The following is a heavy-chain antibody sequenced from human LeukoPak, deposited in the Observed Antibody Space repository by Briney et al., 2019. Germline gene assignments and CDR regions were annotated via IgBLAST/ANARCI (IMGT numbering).Heavy chain of an antibody. CDR2: NSGSGDNT. CDR3: AKDQNPYYYSYMDV. D-gene: IGHD1-14*01. CDR1: GFTFSSSA. Sequence: PGGSLRLSCAASGFTFSSSAMSWVRQAPGKGLEWVSTNSGSGDNTYYADPVKGRFTISRDNSKNTLYLQMNSLRAEDTAVYYCAKDQNPYYYSYMDVWGKGTTVTVSS. J-gene: IGHJ6*03. V-gene: IGHV3-23*01.